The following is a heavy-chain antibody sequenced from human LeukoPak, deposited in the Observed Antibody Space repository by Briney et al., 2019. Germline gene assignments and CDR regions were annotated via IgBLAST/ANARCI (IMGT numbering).Heavy chain of an antibody. D-gene: IGHD6-6*01. V-gene: IGHV3-30*02. CDR3: AKDPTPSSSAPPR. Sequence: GGSLRLSCAASGFTFSSYGMHWVRQVPGKGLEWVAFIRYEGSNKYYADSVKGRFTISRDNSKNTLYLQMNSLRAEDTAVYYCAKDPTPSSSAPPRGGQGTLVTVSS. J-gene: IGHJ4*02. CDR1: GFTFSSYG. CDR2: IRYEGSNK.